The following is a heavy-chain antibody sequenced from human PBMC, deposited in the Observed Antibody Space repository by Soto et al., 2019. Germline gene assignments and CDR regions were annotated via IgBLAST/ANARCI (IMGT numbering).Heavy chain of an antibody. CDR1: GFTFSSYW. J-gene: IGHJ4*02. CDR2: IKSDGSWA. CDR3: VRGDGDYSDGNGYLGRH. Sequence: EVQLVESGRGSVQPGGSLRLSCTASGFTFSSYWMHWVRQAPGKGLEWVSRIKSDGSWALYADSMEGRLTISRDNAKNTLYLQMNSLRAEDTAVYYCVRGDGDYSDGNGYLGRHWGQGTLVTVSS. V-gene: IGHV3-74*01. D-gene: IGHD3-22*01.